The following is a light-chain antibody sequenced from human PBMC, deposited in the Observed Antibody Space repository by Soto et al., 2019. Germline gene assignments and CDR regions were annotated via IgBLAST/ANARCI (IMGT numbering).Light chain of an antibody. CDR2: KAS. V-gene: IGKV1-5*03. Sequence: DIQMTQSPSTLSASVGDRVTITCRASQTISSWLAWYQQKPGKAPKLLIYKASSLESGVPSRFSGSGSGTEFTLTISSLQPDDFATYYCQHYNRYPVTFGQGTKVDIK. CDR1: QTISSW. J-gene: IGKJ1*01. CDR3: QHYNRYPVT.